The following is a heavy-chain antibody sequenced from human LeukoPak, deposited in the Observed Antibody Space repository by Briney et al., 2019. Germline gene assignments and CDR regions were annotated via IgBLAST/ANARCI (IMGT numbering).Heavy chain of an antibody. CDR2: INPSGGST. CDR3: AGSSASYYGRSNAFDI. V-gene: IGHV1-46*01. J-gene: IGHJ3*02. CDR1: GYTFTSYY. D-gene: IGHD1-26*01. Sequence: GASVKVSCKASGYTFTSYYMHWVRQAPGQGLEWMGIINPSGGSTSYAQKFQGRVTMTRDTSTSTVYMELSSLRSEDTAVYYCAGSSASYYGRSNAFDIWGQGTMVTVSS.